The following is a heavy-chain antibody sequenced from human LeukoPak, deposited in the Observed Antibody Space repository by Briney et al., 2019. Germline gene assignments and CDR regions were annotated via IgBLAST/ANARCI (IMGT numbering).Heavy chain of an antibody. V-gene: IGHV3-33*01. J-gene: IGHJ4*02. D-gene: IGHD2-21*02. CDR2: IWYDGSYK. CDR1: GFSFSSFG. CDR3: ARAEVVVTAIIDY. Sequence: PGGSLRLSCAASGFSFSSFGMHWVRQAPGKGLEWVAVIWYDGSYKYYADSVKGRFTISRDNSKNTLHLQMNSLRAEDTAVYYCARAEVVVTAIIDYWGQGTLVTVSS.